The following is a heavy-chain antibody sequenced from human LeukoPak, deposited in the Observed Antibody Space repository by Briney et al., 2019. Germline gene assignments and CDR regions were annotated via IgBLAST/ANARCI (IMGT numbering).Heavy chain of an antibody. V-gene: IGHV1-69*06. CDR2: IIPIFGTA. D-gene: IGHD6-13*01. J-gene: IGHJ4*02. Sequence: SVKVSCKASGGTFSSYAISWVRQAPGQGLEWMGGIIPIFGTANYAQKFQGRVTITADKSTSTAYMELSSLRSEDTDVYYCASDRGIAAAGDEYWGQGTLVTVSS. CDR1: GGTFSSYA. CDR3: ASDRGIAAAGDEY.